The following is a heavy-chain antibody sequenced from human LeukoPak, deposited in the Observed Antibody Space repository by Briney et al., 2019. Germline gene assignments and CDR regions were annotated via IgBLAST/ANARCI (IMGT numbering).Heavy chain of an antibody. D-gene: IGHD2-15*01. CDR1: GGSISSGGYS. J-gene: IGHJ4*02. CDR3: ARGYHDYFDY. Sequence: SETLSLTCAVSGGSISSGGYSWHWIRQPPGKGLEWIGYIYHSGSTYYNPSLKSRVTISVDRSKNQFSLKLSSVTAADTSVYYCARGYHDYFDYWGQGTLVTVSS. V-gene: IGHV4-30-2*01. CDR2: IYHSGST.